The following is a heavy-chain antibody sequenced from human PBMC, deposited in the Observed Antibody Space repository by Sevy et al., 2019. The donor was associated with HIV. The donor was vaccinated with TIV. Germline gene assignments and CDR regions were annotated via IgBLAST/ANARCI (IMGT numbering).Heavy chain of an antibody. CDR2: IGSGGDA. D-gene: IGHD5-12*01. V-gene: IGHV3-13*01. CDR3: ARSGGYSGYGMDV. J-gene: IGHJ6*02. Sequence: GGSLRLSCGASGFTFSSYDMHWVRQAAGKGLEWVSGIGSGGDAYYPGSVKGRFTISRENAKNSLYLQMNSLRAGDTAVYYCARSGGYSGYGMDVWGQGTTVTVSS. CDR1: GFTFSSYD.